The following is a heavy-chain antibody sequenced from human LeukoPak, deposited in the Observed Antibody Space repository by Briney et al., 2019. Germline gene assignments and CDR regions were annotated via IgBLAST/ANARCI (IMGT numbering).Heavy chain of an antibody. V-gene: IGHV4-59*08. D-gene: IGHD3-22*01. CDR2: VYYSGST. J-gene: IGHJ4*02. CDR1: GGSISSYY. CDR3: ARRFDSSGYLDY. Sequence: PSETLSLTCTVSGGSISSYYWSWIRQPPGKGLEWIGYVYYSGSTNYNPSLKSRVSILVDTSKNQFSLKLSSVTAADTAVYYCARRFDSSGYLDYWGQGTLVTASS.